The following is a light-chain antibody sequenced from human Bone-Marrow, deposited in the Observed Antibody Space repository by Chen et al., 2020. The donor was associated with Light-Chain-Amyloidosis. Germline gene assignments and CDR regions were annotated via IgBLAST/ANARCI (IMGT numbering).Light chain of an antibody. CDR2: EVT. CDR1: SSDVGGDNH. J-gene: IGLJ1*01. CDR3: SSYTITNTLV. V-gene: IGLV2-14*01. Sequence: QSALTQPASVSGSPCQSIPIPATGTSSDVGGDNHVSWYQQHPDKAPKLMIYEVTNRPSWVPDRFSGSKSDNTASLTISGLQTEDEADYFCSSYTITNTLVFGSGTRVTVL.